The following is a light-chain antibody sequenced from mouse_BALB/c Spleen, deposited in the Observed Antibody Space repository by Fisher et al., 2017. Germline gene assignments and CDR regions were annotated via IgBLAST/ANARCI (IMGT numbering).Light chain of an antibody. CDR2: STS. CDR1: SSVSSSY. J-gene: IGKJ2*01. Sequence: DIVMTQSTAIMSASPGEKVTMTCRASSSVSSSYLHWYQQKSGASPKLWIYSTSNLASGVPARFSGSGSGTSYPLTISSMEAEDAATYYCQQRSSYPLTFGGGTKLEIK. CDR3: QQRSSYPLT. V-gene: IGKV4-57-1*01.